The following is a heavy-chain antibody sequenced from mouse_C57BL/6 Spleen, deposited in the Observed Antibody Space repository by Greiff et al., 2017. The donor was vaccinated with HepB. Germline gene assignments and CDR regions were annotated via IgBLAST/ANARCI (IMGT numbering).Heavy chain of an antibody. D-gene: IGHD1-1*01. CDR1: GFSLSTSGMG. Sequence: QVTLKESGPGILQSSQTLSLTCSFSGFSLSTSGMGVSWIRQPSGKGLEWLAHIYWDDDKRYNPSLKSRLTISKDTSRNQVFLKITSVDTADTATYYCARVVYYYGSRGWYFDVWGTGTTVTVSS. CDR3: ARVVYYYGSRGWYFDV. J-gene: IGHJ1*03. V-gene: IGHV8-12*01. CDR2: IYWDDDK.